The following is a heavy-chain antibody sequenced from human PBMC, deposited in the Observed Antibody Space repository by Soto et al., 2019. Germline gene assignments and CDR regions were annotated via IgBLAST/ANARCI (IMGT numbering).Heavy chain of an antibody. V-gene: IGHV3-33*01. D-gene: IGHD6-13*01. CDR3: ARVVAAAYYGMDV. J-gene: IGHJ6*02. CDR2: IWYDGSNK. CDR1: GFTFSSYG. Sequence: PGGSLRLSCAASGFTFSSYGMHWVRQAPGKGLEWVAVIWYDGSNKYYADSVKGRFTISRDNSKNTLYLQMNSLRAEDTAVYYCARVVAAAYYGMDVWGQGTTVTVS.